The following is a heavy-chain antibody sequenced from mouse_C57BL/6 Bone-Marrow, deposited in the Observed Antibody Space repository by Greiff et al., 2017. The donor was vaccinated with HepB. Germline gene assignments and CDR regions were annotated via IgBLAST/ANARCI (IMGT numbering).Heavy chain of an antibody. Sequence: EVQLQQSGAELVRPGASVKLSCTASGFNIKDDYMHWVKQRPEQGLEWIGWIDPENGDTEYASKFQGKATITADTSSNTAYLQLSSLTSEDTAVYYCTTEGGHLAYWGQGTLVTVSA. CDR2: IDPENGDT. D-gene: IGHD3-3*01. CDR1: GFNIKDDY. CDR3: TTEGGHLAY. V-gene: IGHV14-4*01. J-gene: IGHJ3*01.